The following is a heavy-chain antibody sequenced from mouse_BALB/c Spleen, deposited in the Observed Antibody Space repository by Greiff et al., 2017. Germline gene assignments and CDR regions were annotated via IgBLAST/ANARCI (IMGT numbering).Heavy chain of an antibody. J-gene: IGHJ4*01. CDR3: ARYTPYRYDDGYYAMDY. D-gene: IGHD2-14*01. CDR2: ISYSGST. CDR1: GDSITSGY. V-gene: IGHV3-8*02. Sequence: EVQLQQSGPSLVKPSQTLSLTCSVTGDSITSGYWNWIRKFPGNKLEYMGYISYSGSTYYNPSLKSRISITRDTSKNQYYLQLNSVTTEDTATYYCARYTPYRYDDGYYAMDYWGQGTSVTVSS.